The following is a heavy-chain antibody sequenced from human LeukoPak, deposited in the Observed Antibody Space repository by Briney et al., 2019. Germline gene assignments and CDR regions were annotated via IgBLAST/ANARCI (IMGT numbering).Heavy chain of an antibody. V-gene: IGHV4-34*01. Sequence: SETLSLTCAVYGGSFSGYYWSWIRQPPGKGLEWIGEINHSGSTNYNPSLKSRVTISVDTSKNRFSLKLSSVTAADTAVYYCARSDDFWSGYPNVVYYFDYWGQGTLVTVSS. CDR3: ARSDDFWSGYPNVVYYFDY. CDR1: GGSFSGYY. CDR2: INHSGST. J-gene: IGHJ4*02. D-gene: IGHD3-3*01.